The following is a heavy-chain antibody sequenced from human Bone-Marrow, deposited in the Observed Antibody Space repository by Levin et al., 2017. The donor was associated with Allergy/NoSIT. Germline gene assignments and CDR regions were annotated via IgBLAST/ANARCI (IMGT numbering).Heavy chain of an antibody. Sequence: GESLKISCAASGFTFSSYSMNWVRQAPGKGLEWVSSISSSSSYIYYADSVKGRFTISRDNAKNSLYLQMNSLRAEDTAVYYCATCQLNYCSSTSCYTVDYWGQGTLVTVSS. CDR1: GFTFSSYS. CDR2: ISSSSSYI. CDR3: ATCQLNYCSSTSCYTVDY. V-gene: IGHV3-21*01. J-gene: IGHJ4*02. D-gene: IGHD2-2*02.